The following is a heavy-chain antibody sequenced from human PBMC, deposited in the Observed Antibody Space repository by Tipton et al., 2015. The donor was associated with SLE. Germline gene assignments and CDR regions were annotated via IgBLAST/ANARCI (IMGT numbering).Heavy chain of an antibody. CDR1: RNSFTTYW. V-gene: IGHV5-51*03. J-gene: IGHJ6*03. Sequence: VQLVQSGAEVKKPGESLKISCKGSRNSFTTYWIGWVRQMPGKGLEWMGSVYPGDSDTRYRPSFKGQVTISADQSISTACLQWSSLKASDSPMDYCARGPALDSTGYYMDVWGKGTAGAVSS. CDR3: ARGPALDSTGYYMDV. CDR2: VYPGDSDT. D-gene: IGHD3-9*01.